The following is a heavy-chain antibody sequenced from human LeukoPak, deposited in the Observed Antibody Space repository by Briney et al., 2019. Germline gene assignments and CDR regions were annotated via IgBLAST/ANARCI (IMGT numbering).Heavy chain of an antibody. CDR1: GFTFSSYA. D-gene: IGHD5-12*01. J-gene: IGHJ4*02. CDR3: ARGKALVATITGFDY. Sequence: GRPLRLSCAASGFTFSSYAMHWVRQAPGKGLEWVAVISYDGSNKYYADSVKGRFTISRDNSKNTLYLQMNSLRAEDTAVYYCARGKALVATITGFDYWGQGTLVTVSS. V-gene: IGHV3-30*04. CDR2: ISYDGSNK.